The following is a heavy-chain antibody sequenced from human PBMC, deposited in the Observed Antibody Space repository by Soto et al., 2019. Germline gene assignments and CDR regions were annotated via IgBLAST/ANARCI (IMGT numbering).Heavy chain of an antibody. CDR2: IYYSGST. D-gene: IGHD6-19*01. V-gene: IGHV4-59*08. J-gene: IGHJ4*02. CDR1: GGSISSYY. CDR3: ARRYVAVAGSTYFDY. Sequence: QVQLQESGPGLVKPSETLSLTCTVSGGSISSYYWSWIRQPPGKGLEWIGYIYYSGSTNYNPSLKSRVTISVDTSKNQFSLKLSSVTAADTAVYYSARRYVAVAGSTYFDYWGQGTLVTVSS.